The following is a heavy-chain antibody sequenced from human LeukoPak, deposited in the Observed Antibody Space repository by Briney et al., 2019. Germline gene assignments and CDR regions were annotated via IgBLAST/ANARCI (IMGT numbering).Heavy chain of an antibody. V-gene: IGHV3-23*01. Sequence: GGPLRLSCAASATSFSSFGMSWVRQTPEKGLEWVSTLSSKETTCYAGSVKGRFTISRANSENTLYLQMDSLTAEDTALYYCARVGYSSAWYFFNFWGQGTLVTVSS. CDR1: ATSFSSFG. CDR2: LSSKETT. CDR3: ARVGYSSAWYFFNF. D-gene: IGHD6-13*01. J-gene: IGHJ4*02.